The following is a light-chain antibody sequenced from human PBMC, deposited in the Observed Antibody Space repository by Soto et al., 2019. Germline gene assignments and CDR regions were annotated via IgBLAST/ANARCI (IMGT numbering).Light chain of an antibody. CDR2: AVS. CDR3: SSYTSSSTLL. J-gene: IGLJ3*02. V-gene: IGLV2-14*01. CDR1: SSDVGGYES. Sequence: QSALTQPASVSGSPGQSITISCTGTSSDVGGYESVSWYQQHPGKAPKLMIYAVSNRPSGISTRFSGSKSGNTASLTISGLQADDEADYYCSSYTSSSTLLFGGGTKLTVL.